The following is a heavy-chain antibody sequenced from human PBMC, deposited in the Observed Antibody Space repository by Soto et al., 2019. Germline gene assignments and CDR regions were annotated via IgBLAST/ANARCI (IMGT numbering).Heavy chain of an antibody. CDR1: GYSFTDYW. Sequence: GESLKISCKSSGYSFTDYWIGWVRQMPGKGLEWMGIIYPGDSDDRYSPSFQGQVTISVDTSINTAFLRWNSLTASDTAMYYCARQADYNILTGYFYYFDYWGQGSLVTVSS. CDR2: IYPGDSDD. D-gene: IGHD3-9*01. V-gene: IGHV5-51*01. J-gene: IGHJ4*02. CDR3: ARQADYNILTGYFYYFDY.